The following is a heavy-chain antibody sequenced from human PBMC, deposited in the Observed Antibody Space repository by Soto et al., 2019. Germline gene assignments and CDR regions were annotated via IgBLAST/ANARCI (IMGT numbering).Heavy chain of an antibody. CDR1: GFIFNSYG. CDR3: ARVVRGVATIALGFYLDY. J-gene: IGHJ4*02. Sequence: QVQRVESGGGVVQPGRSLRLSCAASGFIFNSYGMHWIRQAPCKGLEWVAVISYDGSNIFCADSVKGRITISRDNSNNTQCLRRNRLRCDDTAIYYCARVVRGVATIALGFYLDYWGQGTRVTTSS. CDR2: ISYDGSNI. V-gene: IGHV3-30*03. D-gene: IGHD5-12*01.